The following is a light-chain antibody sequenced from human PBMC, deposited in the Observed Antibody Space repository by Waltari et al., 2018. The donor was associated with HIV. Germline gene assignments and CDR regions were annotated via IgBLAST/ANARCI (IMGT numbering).Light chain of an antibody. J-gene: IGLJ3*02. CDR3: QVWDSETDHWV. CDR1: DIGRNS. CDR2: EDN. V-gene: IGLV3-21*02. Sequence: YVLTQPPSVSAAPGQTARLTCGGRDIGRNSVHWYQQKPGQAPVQGIDEDNDRPSGIPERLSGSNSGNTATLNISRVEAGDEADYFCQVWDSETDHWVFGGGTKLTVL.